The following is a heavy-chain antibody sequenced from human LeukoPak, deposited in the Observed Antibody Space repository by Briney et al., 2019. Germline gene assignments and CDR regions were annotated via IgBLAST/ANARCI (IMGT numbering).Heavy chain of an antibody. Sequence: ASVKVSCKASGYTFTGYYMHWVRQAPGQGLEWMGWINPNSGGTNYAQKFQGRVTMTRDTSISTAYMELSRLRSDDTAVYYCARVEMATISPCAFDIWGQGTMVTVSS. D-gene: IGHD5-24*01. CDR1: GYTFTGYY. J-gene: IGHJ3*02. V-gene: IGHV1-2*02. CDR3: ARVEMATISPCAFDI. CDR2: INPNSGGT.